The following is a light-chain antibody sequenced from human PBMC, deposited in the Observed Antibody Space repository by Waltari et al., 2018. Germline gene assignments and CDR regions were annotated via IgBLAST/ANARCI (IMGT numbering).Light chain of an antibody. V-gene: IGKV3-20*01. CDR1: QSVSSNY. CDR3: QQNDYL. CDR2: DAS. Sequence: EIVLTQSPGTLSLSPGERATLSCRASQSVSSNYLTWYQQKPGQAPRLLIYDASSRATGIPDRFSGSGSGTDFTLTISRLEPDDSATYYCQQNDYLFGGGTKVEIK. J-gene: IGKJ4*01.